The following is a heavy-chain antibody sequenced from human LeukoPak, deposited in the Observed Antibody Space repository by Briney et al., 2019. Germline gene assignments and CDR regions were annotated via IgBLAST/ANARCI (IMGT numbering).Heavy chain of an antibody. CDR1: GFTFGNSW. J-gene: IGHJ3*01. Sequence: GGSLRLSCAASGFTFGNSWVHWVRQAPGKGLVWVSLINADGSTTTYADSVKGRFTISRDNARNTLSLQMNSLTIEDTAVYYCVVVVEPPDSDGFDVWGKGTMITVSS. CDR2: INADGSTT. CDR3: VVVVEPPDSDGFDV. V-gene: IGHV3-74*01. D-gene: IGHD5-24*01.